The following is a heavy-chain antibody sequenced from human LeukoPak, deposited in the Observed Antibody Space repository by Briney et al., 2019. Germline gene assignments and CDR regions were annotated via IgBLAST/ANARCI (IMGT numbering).Heavy chain of an antibody. V-gene: IGHV3-33*01. Sequence: GGSLRLSCAASGFTFSSYVMHWVRQAPGKGLEWVAVIWYDGFNKYYADSVKGRFTISRDNSKNTLYLQMNSLRAEDTAVYYCARDLGNWGWNDFWGQGTLVTVSS. J-gene: IGHJ4*02. CDR3: ARDLGNWGWNDF. CDR1: GFTFSSYV. CDR2: IWYDGFNK. D-gene: IGHD7-27*01.